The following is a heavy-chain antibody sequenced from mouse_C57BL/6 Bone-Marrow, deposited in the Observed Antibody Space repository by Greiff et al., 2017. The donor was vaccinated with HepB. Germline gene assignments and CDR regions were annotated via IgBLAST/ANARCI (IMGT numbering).Heavy chain of an antibody. V-gene: IGHV5-4*01. CDR2: ISDGGSYT. Sequence: DVMLVESGGGLVKPGGSLKLSCAASGFTFSSYAMSWVRQTPEKRLEWVATISDGGSYTYYPDNVKGRFTISRDNAKNNLYLQMSHLKSEDTAMYYCARDYYDYDGRFDYWGQGTTLTVSS. CDR1: GFTFSSYA. CDR3: ARDYYDYDGRFDY. J-gene: IGHJ2*01. D-gene: IGHD2-4*01.